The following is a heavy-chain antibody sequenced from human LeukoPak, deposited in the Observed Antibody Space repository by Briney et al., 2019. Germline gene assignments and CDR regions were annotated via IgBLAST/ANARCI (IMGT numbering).Heavy chain of an antibody. V-gene: IGHV3-23*01. CDR2: ISASGDTT. CDR3: ARSLINTIRSGFDS. J-gene: IGHJ4*02. D-gene: IGHD3-3*01. CDR1: GFTFSDYA. Sequence: PGGSLRLSCAASGFTFSDYAMTWVRQAPGKGLEWVSSISASGDTTYYADSVEGRFSISRDNSKSSLYLQMTSLRAEDTAVYSCARSLINTIRSGFDSWGQGALVTVSS.